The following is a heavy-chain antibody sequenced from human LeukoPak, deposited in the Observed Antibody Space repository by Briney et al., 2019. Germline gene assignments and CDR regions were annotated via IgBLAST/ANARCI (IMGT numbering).Heavy chain of an antibody. CDR1: GFTFEVYC. D-gene: IGHD3-3*01. CDR2: IRWDGGTT. Sequence: PGGSLRLSCAASGFTFEVYCMQWVRRPPGKGLEWVAIIRWDGGTTYYADSVKGRFTIARVNSEKSVYLQMNCLRSEDTAFYYCGKYIVHYDFWNGYEYRGQATLATASS. J-gene: IGHJ4*02. CDR3: GKYIVHYDFWNGYEY. V-gene: IGHV3-43*01.